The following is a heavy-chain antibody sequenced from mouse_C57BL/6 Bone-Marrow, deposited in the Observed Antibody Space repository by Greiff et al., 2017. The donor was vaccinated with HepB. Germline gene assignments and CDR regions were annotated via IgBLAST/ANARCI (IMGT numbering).Heavy chain of an antibody. D-gene: IGHD1-1*01. CDR1: GYTFTSYW. V-gene: IGHV1-50*01. CDR2: IDPSDSYT. CDR3: ARGLVYYYGSP. Sequence: VQLQQPGAELVKPGASVKPSCKASGYTFTSYWMQWVKQRPGQGLEWIGEIDPSDSYTNYNQKFKGKATLTVDTSSSTAYMQLSSLTSEDSAVYYCARGLVYYYGSPWGQGTSVTVSS. J-gene: IGHJ4*01.